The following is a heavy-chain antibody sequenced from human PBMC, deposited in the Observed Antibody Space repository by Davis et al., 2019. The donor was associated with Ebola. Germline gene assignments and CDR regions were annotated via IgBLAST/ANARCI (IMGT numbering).Heavy chain of an antibody. CDR3: ARSSVDIVATRFDY. D-gene: IGHD5-12*01. Sequence: ASVKVSCKASGYTFTGYYMHWVRQAPGQGLEWMGWINPNSGGTNYAQKFQGWVTMTRDTSISTAYMELSSLRSEDTAVYYCARSSVDIVATRFDYWGQGTLVTVSS. V-gene: IGHV1-2*04. J-gene: IGHJ4*02. CDR2: INPNSGGT. CDR1: GYTFTGYY.